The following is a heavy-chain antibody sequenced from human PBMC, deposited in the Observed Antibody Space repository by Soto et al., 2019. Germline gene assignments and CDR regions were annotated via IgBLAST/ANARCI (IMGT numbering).Heavy chain of an antibody. CDR3: AREADWFDP. D-gene: IGHD6-25*01. Sequence: EVQLVESGGGLVQPGGSLRLSCAASGFTFSSYSMNWVRQAPGKGLEWVSYISSSSSTIYYADSVKGRFTISRDNAKNSLYLQMNSLRAEDTAVYDCAREADWFDPWGQGTLVTVSS. CDR1: GFTFSSYS. J-gene: IGHJ5*02. CDR2: ISSSSSTI. V-gene: IGHV3-48*01.